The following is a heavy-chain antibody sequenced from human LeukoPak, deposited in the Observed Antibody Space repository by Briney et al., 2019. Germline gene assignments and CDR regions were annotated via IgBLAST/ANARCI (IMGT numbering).Heavy chain of an antibody. CDR1: GFTFSSYA. CDR3: ASEGEIGYGYLY. CDR2: IKQDGSEK. Sequence: GGSLRLSCAASGFTFSSYAMHWVRQAPGKGLEWVANIKQDGSEKNCVDSVKGRFTISRDNAKNSLYLQMNSLRVEDTAVYYCASEGEIGYGYLYWGQGTLVTVSS. J-gene: IGHJ4*02. V-gene: IGHV3-7*01. D-gene: IGHD5-18*01.